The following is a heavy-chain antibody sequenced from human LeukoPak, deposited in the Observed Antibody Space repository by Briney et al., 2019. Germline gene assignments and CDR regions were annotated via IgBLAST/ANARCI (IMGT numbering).Heavy chain of an antibody. CDR1: GYTFTSYY. D-gene: IGHD6-13*01. CDR3: ARADTPAAAGTN. J-gene: IGHJ4*02. V-gene: IGHV1-46*01. CDR2: INPSGGST. Sequence: GASVKVSCKASGYTFTSYYMHWVRQAPGQGLEWMGIINPSGGSTSYAQKFQGRVTMTRETSTSTVYMVLSSLRYEETAVYYCARADTPAAAGTNWGQGTLVTVSS.